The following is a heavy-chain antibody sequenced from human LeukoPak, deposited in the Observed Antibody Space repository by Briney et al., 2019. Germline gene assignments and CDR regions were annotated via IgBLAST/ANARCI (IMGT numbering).Heavy chain of an antibody. J-gene: IGHJ4*02. V-gene: IGHV1-2*02. CDR1: GYTFTRHY. Sequence: GASVTVSCKASGYTFTRHYMHWVRQAPGQGLEWMGWINPNSGGTNYAQKFQGRVTMTRDTSISTAYMELSRLRSDDTAVYYCARARDFDYWGQGTLVTVSS. CDR2: INPNSGGT. CDR3: ARARDFDY.